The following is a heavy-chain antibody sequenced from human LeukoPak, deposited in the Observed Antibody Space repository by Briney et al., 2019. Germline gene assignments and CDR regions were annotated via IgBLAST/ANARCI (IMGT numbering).Heavy chain of an antibody. J-gene: IGHJ6*04. CDR2: TYYRSKLYN. D-gene: IGHD3-10*01. Sequence: SQTLSLTCALSGDTVSSNSAAWNWIRQSPSRGLEWLVRTYYRSKLYNDYAVSVKSRITINPDTSKNQFSLQLNSVTPEDTAVYYCARDEGSYYGSGSYIHYYYGMDVWGKGTTVTVSS. V-gene: IGHV6-1*01. CDR3: ARDEGSYYGSGSYIHYYYGMDV. CDR1: GDTVSSNSAA.